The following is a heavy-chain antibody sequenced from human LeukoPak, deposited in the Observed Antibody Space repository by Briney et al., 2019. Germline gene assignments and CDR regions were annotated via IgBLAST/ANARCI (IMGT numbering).Heavy chain of an antibody. CDR3: ARHQDIVVVAAAIKRGGIWFDP. D-gene: IGHD2-2*02. V-gene: IGHV1-18*01. CDR1: GYTFTSYG. CDR2: ISDYKGKT. J-gene: IGHJ5*02. Sequence: GASVKVTCKASGYTFTSYGISWVGQAPGQGLEGMGWISDYKGKTNYAQKHQGRVTMTTGRPTSTAYMELRSLRYDDTAVDYCARHQDIVVVAAAIKRGGIWFDPPGQGTMVTVSS.